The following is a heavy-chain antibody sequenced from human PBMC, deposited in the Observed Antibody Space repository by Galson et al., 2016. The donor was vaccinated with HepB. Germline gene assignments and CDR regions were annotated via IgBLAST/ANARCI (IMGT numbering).Heavy chain of an antibody. V-gene: IGHV3-33*01. CDR1: GFTFSTYG. CDR2: IWFDGSNK. CDR3: AREIWLMSGADY. D-gene: IGHD5-24*01. J-gene: IGHJ4*02. Sequence: SLRLSCAASGFTFSTYGMHWVRQAPGKGLEWVAVIWFDGSNKYYADSVKGRFTISRDNSKNTLYLQMNSLRAEDTAVYYCAREIWLMSGADYWGQGTLVTVSS.